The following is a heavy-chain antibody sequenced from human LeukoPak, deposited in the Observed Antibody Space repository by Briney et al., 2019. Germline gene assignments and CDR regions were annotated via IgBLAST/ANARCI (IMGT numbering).Heavy chain of an antibody. CDR3: ARVGSVVVPAATGDY. D-gene: IGHD2-2*01. V-gene: IGHV1-18*01. J-gene: IGHJ4*02. CDR2: ISAYNGNT. Sequence: ASVKVSCKASGYTFTSYGISWVRQAPGQGLEWMGWISAYNGNTNYAQKLQGRVTMTTDTSTSTAYMELRSLRSDDTAVYYCARVGSVVVPAATGDYWGQGTLVTVSS. CDR1: GYTFTSYG.